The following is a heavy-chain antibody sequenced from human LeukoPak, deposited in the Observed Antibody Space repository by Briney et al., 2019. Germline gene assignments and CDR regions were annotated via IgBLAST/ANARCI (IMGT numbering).Heavy chain of an antibody. CDR2: ISSSGSPI. CDR1: GFAFSDYY. V-gene: IGHV3-11*04. D-gene: IGHD6-19*01. Sequence: GGSLRLSCAASGFAFSDYYMSWIRQAPGKGLEWVSYISSSGSPIYYADSVKGRFTISRDNAKNSLYLQMNSLRAEDTAVYYCARDPPYTREWLIDYWGQGTLVTVSS. CDR3: ARDPPYTREWLIDY. J-gene: IGHJ4*02.